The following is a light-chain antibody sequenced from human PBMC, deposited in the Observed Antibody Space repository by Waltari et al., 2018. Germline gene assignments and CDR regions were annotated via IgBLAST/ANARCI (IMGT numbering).Light chain of an antibody. J-gene: IGKJ5*01. V-gene: IGKV1-9*01. Sequence: DIQLTQSPSFLSASVGDRVTITCRASQGISSYLACDQQKPGKAPKLLIYAASTLQSGVPARFSGSGSGTEFTLTISSLQPEDFATYYCQQLNSYPPLFGQGTRLEIK. CDR1: QGISSY. CDR3: QQLNSYPPL. CDR2: AAS.